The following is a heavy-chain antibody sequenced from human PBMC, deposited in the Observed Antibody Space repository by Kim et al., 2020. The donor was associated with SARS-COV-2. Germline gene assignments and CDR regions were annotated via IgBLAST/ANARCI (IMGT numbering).Heavy chain of an antibody. J-gene: IGHJ3*02. Sequence: SETLSLTCTVSGGSISSYYWSWIRQPPGKGLEWIGYIYYSGSTNYNPSLKSRVTISVDTSKNQFSLKLSSVTAADTAVYYCARHLFSYDFWSGPTGDAFDIWGQGTMVTVSS. CDR1: GGSISSYY. CDR2: IYYSGST. CDR3: ARHLFSYDFWSGPTGDAFDI. V-gene: IGHV4-59*08. D-gene: IGHD3-3*01.